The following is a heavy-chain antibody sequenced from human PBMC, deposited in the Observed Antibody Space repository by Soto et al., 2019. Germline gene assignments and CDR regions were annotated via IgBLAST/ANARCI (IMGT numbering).Heavy chain of an antibody. J-gene: IGHJ4*02. CDR3: ARVDDYVWGSFRP. CDR2: ISSYTGNTYYQHSANT. CDR1: GYNFTNYH. D-gene: IGHD3-16*02. V-gene: IGHV1-18*04. Sequence: ASVKVSCKASGYNFTNYHIHWVRQAPGQGLEWMGWISSYTGNTYYQHSANTEYAQKFQGRVSLTTDTSTTTAYLELRGLRSDDTAVYYCARVDDYVWGSFRPWGQGTQVTVSS.